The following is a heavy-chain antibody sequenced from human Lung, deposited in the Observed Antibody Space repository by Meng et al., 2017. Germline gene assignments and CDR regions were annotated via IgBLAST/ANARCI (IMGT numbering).Heavy chain of an antibody. D-gene: IGHD3-16*01. Sequence: GGSLRLSCAASGFRFSKYGMYWVRQAPGKGLEWVSDISSNSGRIGYADSVKGRFTISRDNAKNSLYLQMNNLRAEDTAFYYCARGGRLLDSALVYWGQGILVTVSS. CDR1: GFRFSKYG. J-gene: IGHJ4*02. CDR3: ARGGRLLDSALVY. CDR2: ISSNSGRI. V-gene: IGHV3-9*01.